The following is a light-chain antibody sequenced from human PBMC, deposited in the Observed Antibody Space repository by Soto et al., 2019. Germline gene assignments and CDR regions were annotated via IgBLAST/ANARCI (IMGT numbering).Light chain of an antibody. V-gene: IGKV3-20*01. CDR1: QTVSRNY. CDR2: GAS. J-gene: IGKJ1*01. CDR3: QQYGGSPWT. Sequence: EIVLTQSPGTLSLSPGERATLSCGASQTVSRNYLAWYQQKPGQAPRLLIYGASSRATGIPDRFSGSGSGTDFTLTISRLKPEDFAVYYCQQYGGSPWTFGQGTQVEVK.